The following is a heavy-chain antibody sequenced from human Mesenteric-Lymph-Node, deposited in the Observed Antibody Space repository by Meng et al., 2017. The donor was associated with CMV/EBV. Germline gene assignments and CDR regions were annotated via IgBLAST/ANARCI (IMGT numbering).Heavy chain of an antibody. CDR3: ARGGYGGWFDP. CDR2: INHSGST. V-gene: IGHV4-34*01. D-gene: IGHD4-23*01. Sequence: GSLRLSCAVYGGSFSGYYWSWIRQPPGKGLEWIGEINHSGSTNYTPSLKSRVTISVDTSKNQFSLKLSSVTAADTAVYYCARGGYGGWFDPWGQGTLVTVSS. J-gene: IGHJ5*02. CDR1: GGSFSGYY.